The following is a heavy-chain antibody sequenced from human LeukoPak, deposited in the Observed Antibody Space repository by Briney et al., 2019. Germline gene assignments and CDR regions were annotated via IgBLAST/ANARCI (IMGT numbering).Heavy chain of an antibody. Sequence: SVTVSCKASGGTFSSYAISWVRQAPGQGLEWMGVIITIFGTANYAQKFQGRVTITTDESTSTAYMELSSLRSEDKAVYYCATGREVSYDYYFYMDFWGKGTTVTVSS. J-gene: IGHJ6*03. CDR2: IITIFGTA. CDR1: GGTFSSYA. CDR3: ATGREVSYDYYFYMDF. V-gene: IGHV1-69*05.